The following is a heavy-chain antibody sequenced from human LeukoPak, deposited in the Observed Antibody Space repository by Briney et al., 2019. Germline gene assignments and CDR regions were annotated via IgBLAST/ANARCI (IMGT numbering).Heavy chain of an antibody. CDR2: ISSSGSTI. Sequence: PGGSLRLSCAASGFTFSDYYMSWIRQAPGKGLEWVSYISSSGSTIYYADSVKGRFTISRDNAKNSLYLQMNSLRAEDTAVYYCARVRMISITSQYDYYMDVWGKGTTVTVSS. D-gene: IGHD3/OR15-3a*01. V-gene: IGHV3-11*01. CDR1: GFTFSDYY. J-gene: IGHJ6*03. CDR3: ARVRMISITSQYDYYMDV.